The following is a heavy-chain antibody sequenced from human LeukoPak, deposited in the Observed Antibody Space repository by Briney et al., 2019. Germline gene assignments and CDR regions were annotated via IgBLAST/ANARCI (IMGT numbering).Heavy chain of an antibody. J-gene: IGHJ4*02. CDR2: IYYSGST. CDR1: GGSISSYY. CDR3: ERHFDYYDSSGYDY. D-gene: IGHD3-22*01. Sequence: KPSETLSLTCTVSGGSISSYYWSWIRQPPGKGLEWIEYIYYSGSTNYSPSLKSRVTISVDTSKTQLSLKLSCVTAADTAVSYCERHFDYYDSSGYDYWGQGTLVTVSS. V-gene: IGHV4-59*08.